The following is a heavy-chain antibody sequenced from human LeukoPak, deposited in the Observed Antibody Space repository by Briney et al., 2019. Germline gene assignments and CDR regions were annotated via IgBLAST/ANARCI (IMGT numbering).Heavy chain of an antibody. CDR2: IYYSGST. J-gene: IGHJ4*02. CDR3: AGAREFSSSSGRAYYFDY. D-gene: IGHD6-6*01. CDR1: GGSISSSSYY. Sequence: ASETLSLTCTVSGGSISSSSYYWGWIRQPPGKGLEWIGSIYYSGSTYYNPSLKSRVTISVDTSKNQFSLKLSSVTAADTAVYYCAGAREFSSSSGRAYYFDYWGQGTLVTVSS. V-gene: IGHV4-39*07.